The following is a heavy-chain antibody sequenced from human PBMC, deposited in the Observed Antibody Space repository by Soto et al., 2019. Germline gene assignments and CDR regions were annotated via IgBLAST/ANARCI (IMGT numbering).Heavy chain of an antibody. CDR3: ARQGSNGAYVYFAMDV. Sequence: GESLKISCKVSGYSLTTYWIGWVRQMPGKGLEWIGMIYPGDSDTTYSPSFEGQVTMSVDKSISTAYLQWSSLKASDSATYYCARQGSNGAYVYFAMDVWGQGTTVTVSS. CDR1: GYSLTTYW. V-gene: IGHV5-51*01. D-gene: IGHD3-16*01. CDR2: IYPGDSDT. J-gene: IGHJ6*02.